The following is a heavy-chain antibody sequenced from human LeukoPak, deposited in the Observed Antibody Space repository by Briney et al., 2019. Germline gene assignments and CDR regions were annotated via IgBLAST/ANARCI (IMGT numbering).Heavy chain of an antibody. CDR2: FDPEDGET. CDR3: ATDYYGSGSYSPQAFDI. Sequence: ASVKVSCKASGYTFTSYYVHWVRQAPGKGLEWMGGFDPEDGETTYAQKFQGRVTMTEDTSTDTAYMDLSSLRSEDTAVYFCATDYYGSGSYSPQAFDIWGQGTMVTVSS. V-gene: IGHV1-24*01. CDR1: GYTFTSYY. J-gene: IGHJ3*02. D-gene: IGHD3-10*01.